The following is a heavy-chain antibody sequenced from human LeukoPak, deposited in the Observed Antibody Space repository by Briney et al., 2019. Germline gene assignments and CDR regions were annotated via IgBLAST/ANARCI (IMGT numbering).Heavy chain of an antibody. CDR2: INWSGDNT. CDR3: ARDLSSNWNNLAY. Sequence: EGSLRLSCEDSGFTFADYGLSWVRQAPRKGLEWVAGINWSGDNTFYADSVKGRFTISRDNTKKTLYLQMNNLRGEDTATYYCARDLSSNWNNLAYWGQGTLVTVSS. D-gene: IGHD1/OR15-1a*01. V-gene: IGHV3-20*04. J-gene: IGHJ4*02. CDR1: GFTFADYG.